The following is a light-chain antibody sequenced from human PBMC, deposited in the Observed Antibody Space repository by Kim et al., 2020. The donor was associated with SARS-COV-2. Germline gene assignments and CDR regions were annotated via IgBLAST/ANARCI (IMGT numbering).Light chain of an antibody. CDR3: SSFAGSHYL. Sequence: QSALTQPPSASGSPGQSVTISCSGTSRDVGAYNYVSWYQQHPGKAPQLMIYEVHKRPSGVPHRFSGSKSGNTASLTVSGLQPEDEADYYCSSFAGSHYLFGPGTNVTVL. CDR2: EVH. V-gene: IGLV2-8*01. CDR1: SRDVGAYNY. J-gene: IGLJ1*01.